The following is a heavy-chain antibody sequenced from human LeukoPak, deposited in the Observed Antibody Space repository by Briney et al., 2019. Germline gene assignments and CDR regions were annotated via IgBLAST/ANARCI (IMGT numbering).Heavy chain of an antibody. V-gene: IGHV3-23*01. D-gene: IGHD4-23*01. CDR3: ARDQYGANPQYFFEF. CDR2: ASGSGGNT. Sequence: PGGSLRLSCEASGFTFSSYAMSWVRQAPGKGLDWVSAASGSGGNTYYADSVRGRFTVSRDNSKNTLFLQMNRLRAEDTAVYYCARDQYGANPQYFFEFWGQGTLVTVSS. J-gene: IGHJ4*02. CDR1: GFTFSSYA.